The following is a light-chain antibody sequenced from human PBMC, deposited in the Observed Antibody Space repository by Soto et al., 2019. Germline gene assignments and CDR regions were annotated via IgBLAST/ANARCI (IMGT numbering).Light chain of an antibody. CDR3: SSYTSSSTYV. J-gene: IGLJ1*01. Sequence: QSVLTQPASVSGSPGQSITISCTGTSSDVGGYNYVSWYQQHPGKAPKLMIYEVSNRPSGVSNRFSGSKSGNTASLTISGLQAEDEADYYCSSYTSSSTYVFGTGTKVPV. CDR2: EVS. CDR1: SSDVGGYNY. V-gene: IGLV2-14*01.